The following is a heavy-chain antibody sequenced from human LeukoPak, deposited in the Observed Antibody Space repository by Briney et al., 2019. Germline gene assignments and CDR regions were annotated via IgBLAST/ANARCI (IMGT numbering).Heavy chain of an antibody. V-gene: IGHV3-30-3*01. J-gene: IGHJ4*02. CDR1: GFTFSRSA. CDR2: ISFDGTNK. D-gene: IGHD6-13*01. Sequence: PGGSLRLSCAASGFTFSRSAMHWVRQVPGKGLEWVAVISFDGTNKYYGASVKGRFTISRDNSKNTLYLQMNGLRAEDTAVYYCASRPGIAAADFDYWGQGTLVTVSS. CDR3: ASRPGIAAADFDY.